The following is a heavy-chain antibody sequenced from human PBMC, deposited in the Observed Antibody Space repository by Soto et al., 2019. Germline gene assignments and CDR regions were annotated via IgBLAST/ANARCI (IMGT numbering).Heavy chain of an antibody. CDR3: ARDMRHCSGGSCYGAFDY. V-gene: IGHV3-33*01. CDR1: GFTFSSYG. CDR2: IWYDGSNK. J-gene: IGHJ4*02. D-gene: IGHD2-15*01. Sequence: QVQLVESGGGVVQPGRSLRLSCAASGFTFSSYGMHWVRQAPGKGLEWVAVIWYDGSNKYYADSVKGRFTISRDNSKNTLYLEMNSRRAEDTAVYYCARDMRHCSGGSCYGAFDYWGQGTLVTVSS.